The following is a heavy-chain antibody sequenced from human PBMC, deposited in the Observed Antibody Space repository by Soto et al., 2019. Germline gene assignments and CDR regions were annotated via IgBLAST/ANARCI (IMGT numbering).Heavy chain of an antibody. D-gene: IGHD1-26*01. CDR1: GGSISSYY. V-gene: IGHV4-59*01. CDR3: ARRGTRGGSYGGNAFDI. CDR2: IYYSGST. J-gene: IGHJ3*02. Sequence: SETLSLTCTVSGGSISSYYWSWIRQPPGKGLEWIGYIYYSGSTNYNPSLKSRLTISVDTSKNQFSLKLSSVTAAYTAVYYCARRGTRGGSYGGNAFDIWGQGTMFTVSS.